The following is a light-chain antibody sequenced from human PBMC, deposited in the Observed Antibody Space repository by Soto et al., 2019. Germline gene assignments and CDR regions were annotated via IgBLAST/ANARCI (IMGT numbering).Light chain of an antibody. CDR1: SSDFGTYNL. J-gene: IGLJ3*02. CDR2: EGT. CDR3: CSHAGSSSWV. Sequence: QSALTQPASVSGSPGQSITISCTGKSSDFGTYNLVSWYKQYPGKAPKLIIYEGTKRPPGVSDRFSGSESGNTASLTISGLQTEDEADYYCCSHAGSSSWVFGGGTKLTVL. V-gene: IGLV2-23*01.